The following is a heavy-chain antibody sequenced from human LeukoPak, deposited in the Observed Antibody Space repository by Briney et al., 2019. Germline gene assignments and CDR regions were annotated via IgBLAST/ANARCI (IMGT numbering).Heavy chain of an antibody. CDR3: AKVIGFGGPDYGMDV. Sequence: GGSLRLSCAASGFTFSNYAMSWVRQAPGKGPEWVSIIHERGDTNHANSVRGRLSISRDNSKNTVYLQMNSLRVEDTAMYYCAKVIGFGGPDYGMDVWGQGTTVTVSS. V-gene: IGHV3-23*01. CDR2: IHERGDT. J-gene: IGHJ6*02. CDR1: GFTFSNYA. D-gene: IGHD3-16*01.